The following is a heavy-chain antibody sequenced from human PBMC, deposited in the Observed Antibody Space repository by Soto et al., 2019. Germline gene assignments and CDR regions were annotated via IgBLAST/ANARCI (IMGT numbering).Heavy chain of an antibody. Sequence: GGSLRLSCPASGSTFSNSALSWVRQAPGKGLEWVSAISGSGGSTYYTDSVKGRFTISRDNSKNTPYLQMDSLRVDDTAVYYCAQSRRDGPSFFDYWGQGTQVTAPQ. CDR1: GSTFSNSA. J-gene: IGHJ4*02. D-gene: IGHD2-8*01. CDR3: AQSRRDGPSFFDY. V-gene: IGHV3-23*01. CDR2: ISGSGGST.